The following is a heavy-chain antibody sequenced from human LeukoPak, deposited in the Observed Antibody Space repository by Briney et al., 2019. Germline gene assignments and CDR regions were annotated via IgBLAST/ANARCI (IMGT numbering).Heavy chain of an antibody. V-gene: IGHV4-59*01. J-gene: IGHJ6*03. CDR3: ARGTETDYYYYMDV. CDR2: TYYSGST. Sequence: PSETLSLTCTVSGGSISSYYWSWIRQPPGKGLEWIGYTYYSGSTNYNPSLKSRVTISVDTSKNQFSLKLSSVTAADTAVYYCARGTETDYYYYMDVWGKGTTVTVSS. D-gene: IGHD1-1*01. CDR1: GGSISSYY.